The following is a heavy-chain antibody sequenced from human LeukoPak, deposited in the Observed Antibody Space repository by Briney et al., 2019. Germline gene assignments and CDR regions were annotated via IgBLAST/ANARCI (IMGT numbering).Heavy chain of an antibody. V-gene: IGHV1-18*01. CDR2: ISAYNGNT. CDR1: GGTFSSYA. D-gene: IGHD3-3*01. CDR3: ARDYDIRFLEWLLYYGMDV. J-gene: IGHJ6*02. Sequence: GASVKVSCKASGGTFSSYAISWVRQAPGQGLEWMGWISAYNGNTNYAQKLQGRVTMTTDTSTSTAYMELRSLRSDDTAVYYCARDYDIRFLEWLLYYGMDVWGQGTTVTVSS.